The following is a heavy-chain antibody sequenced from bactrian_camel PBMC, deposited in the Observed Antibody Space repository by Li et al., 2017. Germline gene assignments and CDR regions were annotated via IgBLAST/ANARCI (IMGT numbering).Heavy chain of an antibody. D-gene: IGHD6*01. Sequence: VQLVESGGGSVQAGGSLRLSCSASGFTFSSYAMNWVRQAPGKGLEWVSSISGRNVPYYADFVKGRFAISRDYAKNTVFLQLNSLKTEDMGVYYCNTAWFDLTAGPVEHWGRGTQVTVS. CDR1: GFTFSSYA. J-gene: IGHJ4*01. CDR3: NTAWFDLTAGPVEH. CDR2: SISGRNVP. V-gene: IGHV3S40*01.